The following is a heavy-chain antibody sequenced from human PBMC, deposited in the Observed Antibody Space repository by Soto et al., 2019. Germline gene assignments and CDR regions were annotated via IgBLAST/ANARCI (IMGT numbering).Heavy chain of an antibody. CDR2: IDPSDSYT. Sequence: PGESLKISCKGSGYSFTSYWISWVRQMPGKGLEWMGRIDPSDSYTNYSPSFQGHVTISADKSISTAYLQWSSLKASDTAMYYCARGTFPGVVTLPYYYGMDVCGQGTTVTVSS. CDR1: GYSFTSYW. CDR3: ARGTFPGVVTLPYYYGMDV. D-gene: IGHD3-22*01. V-gene: IGHV5-10-1*01. J-gene: IGHJ6*02.